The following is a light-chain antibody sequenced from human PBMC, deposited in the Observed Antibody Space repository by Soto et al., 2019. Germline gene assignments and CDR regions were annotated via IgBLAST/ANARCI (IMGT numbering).Light chain of an antibody. Sequence: VTTQSQANLSVSPGERVTLSCRASQSVRSNLAWYQQKPGQSPRLLIYGASTRATGIPARFSGSGSGTEFTLTISSLQSEDFAVYYCHQYNTWPSFTFGQGTRVEI. CDR2: GAS. CDR3: HQYNTWPSFT. J-gene: IGKJ5*01. CDR1: QSVRSN. V-gene: IGKV3-15*01.